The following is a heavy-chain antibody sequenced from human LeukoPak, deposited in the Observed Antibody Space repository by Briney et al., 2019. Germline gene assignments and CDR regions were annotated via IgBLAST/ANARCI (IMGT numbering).Heavy chain of an antibody. CDR3: ARDQEGFDY. CDR2: ISTYNGHT. Sequence: GASVKVSCKASGYTFTSYGISWVRQAPGQGLEWMGWISTYNGHTNYARKVQGRVTMTTDTSTSTAYMELRSLRSEDTAVYYCARDQEGFDYWGQGTVVTVSS. CDR1: GYTFTSYG. V-gene: IGHV1-18*01. J-gene: IGHJ4*02.